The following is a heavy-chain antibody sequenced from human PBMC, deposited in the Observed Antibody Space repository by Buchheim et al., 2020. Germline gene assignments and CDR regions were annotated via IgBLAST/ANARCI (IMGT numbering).Heavy chain of an antibody. V-gene: IGHV3-23*01. CDR1: GFTFSSYD. CDR2: MSGSGGST. Sequence: EVQLLESGGGLVQPGGSLRLSCVASGFTFSSYDMSWVRQVPGKGLEWVSVMSGSGGSTYYAASVKGRFTISRDNSKNTLYLQMNSLRAEDTTVYYCGGAPVYYGSGSYPKYYFDYWGQGT. D-gene: IGHD3-10*01. J-gene: IGHJ4*02. CDR3: GGAPVYYGSGSYPKYYFDY.